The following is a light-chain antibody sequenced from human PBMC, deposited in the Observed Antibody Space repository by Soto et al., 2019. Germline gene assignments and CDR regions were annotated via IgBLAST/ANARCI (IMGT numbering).Light chain of an antibody. CDR3: QTWGTGIHVL. V-gene: IGLV4-69*01. CDR1: SGHTSYA. J-gene: IGLJ2*01. Sequence: QSVLTQSPSASASLGASVKLTCTLSSGHTSYAIAWHQQHPEKGPRFLMKLNTDGSHNKGDGIPDRFSVSSSGAEYYLTISSLQSEDEADYYCQTWGTGIHVLFGGGTKVTVL. CDR2: LNTDGSH.